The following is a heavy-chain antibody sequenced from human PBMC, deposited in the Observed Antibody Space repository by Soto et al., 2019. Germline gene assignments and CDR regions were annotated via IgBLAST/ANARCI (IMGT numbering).Heavy chain of an antibody. CDR3: ARDRLEATHYDRAREAY. V-gene: IGHV1-18*04. Sequence: QVQLVQSGAEVKKPGASVNVSCKASGYTFSNYGISWVRQAPGQGLEWMGWISAYNGNTNYAQKLQGRVTMTTDTSTRTVYMELRSLRSDDTAVYYCARDRLEATHYDRAREAYWGQGTLVIVSS. D-gene: IGHD3-10*02. CDR1: GYTFSNYG. CDR2: ISAYNGNT. J-gene: IGHJ4*02.